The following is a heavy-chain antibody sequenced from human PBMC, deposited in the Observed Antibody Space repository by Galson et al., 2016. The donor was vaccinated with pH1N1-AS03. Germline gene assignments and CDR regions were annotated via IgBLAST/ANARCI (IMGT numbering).Heavy chain of an antibody. V-gene: IGHV3-48*01. Sequence: SLRLSCAAPGFRFGDFAMNWVRQVPGKGLEWVAYASSSSSRIEYAESVKGRFTISRDNAKKSLFLQMNSLRVDDTAIYYCARFPTHRHWSFDVWGRGTLVTVSS. J-gene: IGHJ2*01. CDR1: GFRFGDFA. CDR3: ARFPTHRHWSFDV. D-gene: IGHD4-17*01. CDR2: ASSSSSRI.